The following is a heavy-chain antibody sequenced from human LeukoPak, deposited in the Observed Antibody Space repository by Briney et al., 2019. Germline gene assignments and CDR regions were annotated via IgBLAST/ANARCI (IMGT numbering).Heavy chain of an antibody. D-gene: IGHD6-13*01. CDR3: ARDVVAAAGTWDY. CDR1: GGSIISFY. CDR2: IYSSGST. Sequence: GALSLPCNVSGGSIISFYWSWIRQPAGKGLEGIGRIYSSGSTNYNPSLERRVTMSVDTSKNQLSLKLSSVTAADTAVYYCARDVVAAAGTWDYLGQGTLVTVSS. J-gene: IGHJ4*02. V-gene: IGHV4-4*07.